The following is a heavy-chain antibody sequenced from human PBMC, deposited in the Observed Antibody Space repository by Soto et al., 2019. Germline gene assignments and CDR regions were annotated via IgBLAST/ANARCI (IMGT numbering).Heavy chain of an antibody. CDR3: AREPPGYDYGMDV. CDR2: INSDGSRT. Sequence: EVQLVESGGGLVQPGGSLRLSCAGSGFTFSSYWMHWVRQAPGKGLVWVSRINSDGSRTSYADSVKGRFTISRDNAENTLYLKMNSLRVEDTAVYYCAREPPGYDYGMDVWGEGTTVTVSS. CDR1: GFTFSSYW. V-gene: IGHV3-74*01. J-gene: IGHJ6*04.